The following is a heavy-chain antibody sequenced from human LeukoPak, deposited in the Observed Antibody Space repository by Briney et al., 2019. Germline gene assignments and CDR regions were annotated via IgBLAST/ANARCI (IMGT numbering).Heavy chain of an antibody. CDR1: GGSFSGYY. CDR2: INHSGST. CDR3: ARAKDYGGNP. V-gene: IGHV4-34*01. J-gene: IGHJ5*02. D-gene: IGHD4-23*01. Sequence: SETLSLTCAVYGGSFSGYYWSWIRQPPGKGLEWIGEINHSGSTNYNPSLKSRVTISVDTSKNQFSLKLSSVTAADTAVYYCARAKDYGGNPWGQGTLVTVSS.